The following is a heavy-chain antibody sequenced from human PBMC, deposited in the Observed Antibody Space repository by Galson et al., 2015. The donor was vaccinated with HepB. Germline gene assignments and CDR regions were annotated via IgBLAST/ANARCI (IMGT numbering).Heavy chain of an antibody. CDR3: AKDQEQWLYYYYYGMDV. CDR1: GFTFSSYG. V-gene: IGHV3-30*18. J-gene: IGHJ6*02. CDR2: ISYDGSNK. D-gene: IGHD6-19*01. Sequence: SLRLSCAASGFTFSSYGMHWVRQAPGKGLEWVAVISYDGSNKYYADSVKGRFTISRDNSKNTLYLQMNSLRAEDTAVYYCAKDQEQWLYYYYYGMDVWGQGTTVTVSS.